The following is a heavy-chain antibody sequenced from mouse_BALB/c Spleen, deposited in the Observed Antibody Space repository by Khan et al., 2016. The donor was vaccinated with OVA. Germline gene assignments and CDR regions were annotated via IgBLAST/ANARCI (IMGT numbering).Heavy chain of an antibody. CDR2: ISSGGDYT. Sequence: EVELVESGGGLVKPGGSLQFSCAASGFTFSSYSMSWVRQTPDKRLEWVATISSGGDYTYYSDNVKGRFTISRDNAKNTLYLQMSSLKSEDTAMYYCASHLTGSFAYWGQGTLVTVSA. V-gene: IGHV5-6*01. CDR3: ASHLTGSFAY. D-gene: IGHD4-1*01. J-gene: IGHJ3*01. CDR1: GFTFSSYS.